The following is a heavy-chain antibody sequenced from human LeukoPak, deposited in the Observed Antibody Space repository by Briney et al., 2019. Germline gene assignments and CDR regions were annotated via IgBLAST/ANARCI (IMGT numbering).Heavy chain of an antibody. D-gene: IGHD3-10*01. J-gene: IGHJ4*02. CDR1: GFTFSNYG. V-gene: IGHV3-30*02. Sequence: PGGSLRLSCAASGFTFSNYGMHWVRQAPGKGLEWVALISFDGSQKYYADSVKGRFTIPRDNSKNTLYLQMNSLRAEDTAVYYCARDPGSGSYSYYFDYWGQGTLVTVSS. CDR3: ARDPGSGSYSYYFDY. CDR2: ISFDGSQK.